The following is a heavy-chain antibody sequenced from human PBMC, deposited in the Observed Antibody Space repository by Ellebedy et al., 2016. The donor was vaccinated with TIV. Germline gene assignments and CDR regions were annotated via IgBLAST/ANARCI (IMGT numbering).Heavy chain of an antibody. CDR2: ISYDGGISK. D-gene: IGHD2/OR15-2a*01. CDR3: AQGKIYFSPFAQ. J-gene: IGHJ4*02. CDR1: GFTFSQYA. V-gene: IGHV3-30-3*02. Sequence: PGGSLRLSCAASGFTFSQYAMHWVRQAPGKGLDWVALISYDGGISKYYSDSVKGRFTISRDNSKSTLYLQMNSVRVEDTAIYYCAQGKIYFSPFAQWGQGTLVTVSS.